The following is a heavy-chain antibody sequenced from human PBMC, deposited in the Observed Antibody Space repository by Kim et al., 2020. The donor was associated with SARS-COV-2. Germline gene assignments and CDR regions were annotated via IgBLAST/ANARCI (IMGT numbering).Heavy chain of an antibody. CDR1: GFTFSDYY. J-gene: IGHJ6*02. V-gene: IGHV3-11*06. Sequence: GGSLRLSCAASGFTFSDYYMSWIRQAPGKGLEWVSYISSSSSYTNYADSVKGRFTISRDNAKNSLYLQMNSLRAEDTAVYYCARDVTGIAVALDVWGQGTTVTVSS. CDR2: ISSSSSYT. CDR3: ARDVTGIAVALDV. D-gene: IGHD6-19*01.